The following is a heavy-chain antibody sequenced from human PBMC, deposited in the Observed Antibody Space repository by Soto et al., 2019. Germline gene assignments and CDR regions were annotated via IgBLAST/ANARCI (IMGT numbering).Heavy chain of an antibody. V-gene: IGHV3-23*01. CDR1: GFTFSSYV. D-gene: IGHD1-1*01. Sequence: EVQLLESGGGLVQPGGSLRLSCEASGFTFSSYVMSWVRQAPGKGLEWVSAINGGGGSTYYADSVKGRFTISRDNSKNTLYVQMNSLRAEDTAVYYCAKVGRPYYFDYWGQGTLVTVSS. J-gene: IGHJ4*02. CDR3: AKVGRPYYFDY. CDR2: INGGGGST.